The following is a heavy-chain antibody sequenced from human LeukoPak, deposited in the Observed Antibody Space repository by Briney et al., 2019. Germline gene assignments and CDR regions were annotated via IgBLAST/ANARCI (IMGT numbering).Heavy chain of an antibody. V-gene: IGHV3-43*02. CDR3: AKDQWQAGGFDY. CDR1: GFTFYEYG. D-gene: IGHD6-19*01. CDR2: ISGDGGST. J-gene: IGHJ4*02. Sequence: GGSLRLSCAASGFTFYEYGMHWARQAPGKGLEWVSLISGDGGSTFYADSVKGRFTISRDNSKNSLYLQMNRLRTEDTALYYCAKDQWQAGGFDYWGRGTLVTVSS.